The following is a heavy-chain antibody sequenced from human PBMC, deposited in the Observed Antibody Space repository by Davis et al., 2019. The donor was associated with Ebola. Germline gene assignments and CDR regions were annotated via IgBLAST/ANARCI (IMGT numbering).Heavy chain of an antibody. CDR2: IYYSGST. J-gene: IGHJ5*02. D-gene: IGHD2-8*01. CDR3: ARLLFREYCTNGVCYTGWFDP. Sequence: MPSETLSLTCTVSGGSISSSSYYWGWIRQPPGKGLEWIGSIYYSGSTNYNPSLKSRVTISVDTSKNQFSLKLSSVTAADTAVYYCARLLFREYCTNGVCYTGWFDPWGQGTLVTVSS. CDR1: GGSISSSSYY. V-gene: IGHV4-39*07.